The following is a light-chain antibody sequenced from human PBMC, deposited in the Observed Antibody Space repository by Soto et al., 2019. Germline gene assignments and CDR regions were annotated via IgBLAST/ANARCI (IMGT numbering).Light chain of an antibody. CDR2: AVT. Sequence: ALTQPASVSGSPGQSITISCTGTSSDVGGYNYVSWYQQHPSKAPKLMIYAVTDRPSGVSSRFSGSKSGNTASLTISGLQDEDEADYYCSSYTSSSTLFGTGTKVTVL. CDR1: SSDVGGYNY. CDR3: SSYTSSSTL. V-gene: IGLV2-14*01. J-gene: IGLJ1*01.